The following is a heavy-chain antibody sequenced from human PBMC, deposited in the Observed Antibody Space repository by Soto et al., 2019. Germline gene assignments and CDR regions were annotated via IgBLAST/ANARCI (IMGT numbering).Heavy chain of an antibody. V-gene: IGHV3-30-3*01. CDR3: ARQTPVAGPRGLAT. D-gene: IGHD6-19*01. J-gene: IGHJ4*02. Sequence: QVQLVESGGGVVQPGRSLRLSCAASGFTFSSFSLHWVRQAPGKGLEWLALISYDGSTKYNADSVKGRFTVSRDNSNNPLYWNRSGLGPEERPVYYWARQTPVAGPRGLATGGRGTRFTVPQ. CDR2: ISYDGSTK. CDR1: GFTFSSFS.